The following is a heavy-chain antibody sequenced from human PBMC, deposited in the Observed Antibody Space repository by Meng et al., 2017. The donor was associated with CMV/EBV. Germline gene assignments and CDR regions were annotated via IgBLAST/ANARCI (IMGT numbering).Heavy chain of an antibody. CDR1: GGSFSGYY. D-gene: IGHD2-2*01. J-gene: IGHJ6*02. CDR2: INHSGST. V-gene: IGHV4-34*01. CDR3: ARGRYCSSTSCYGMDV. Sequence: GSLRLSCAVYGGSFSGYYWSWIRQPPGKGLEWIGEINHSGSTNYNPSLKSRVTISVDTSKNQFSLKLSSVTAADTAVYCCARGRYCSSTSCYGMDVWGQGTTVTVSS.